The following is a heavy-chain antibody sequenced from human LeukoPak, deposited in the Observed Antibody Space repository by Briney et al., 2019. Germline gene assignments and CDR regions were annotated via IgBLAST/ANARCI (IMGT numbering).Heavy chain of an antibody. Sequence: GASVKVSCKASGYTFTSYAMNWVRQAPGQGLEWMGWINTNTGNPTYAQGFTGRFVFSLDTSVSTAYLQISSLKAEDTAVYYCARVWVATIPPVVSMDVWGKGTTVTVSS. CDR2: INTNTGNP. J-gene: IGHJ6*04. D-gene: IGHD5-12*01. CDR3: ARVWVATIPPVVSMDV. V-gene: IGHV7-4-1*02. CDR1: GYTFTSYA.